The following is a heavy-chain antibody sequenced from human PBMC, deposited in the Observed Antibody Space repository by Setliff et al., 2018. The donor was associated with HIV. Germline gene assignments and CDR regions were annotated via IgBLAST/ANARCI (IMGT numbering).Heavy chain of an antibody. V-gene: IGHV1-3*01. CDR3: ARRVYCGGDCYPLVSFNWFDP. J-gene: IGHJ5*02. Sequence: ASVKVSCKASGYSFSNYAIHWVRQAPGQGLEWMGWINGGNAITKFSQKFQGRVTFTRDTSASTAYMELSSPRSEDTAVYYCARRVYCGGDCYPLVSFNWFDPWGQGTLVTVSS. CDR1: GYSFSNYA. CDR2: INGGNAIT. D-gene: IGHD2-21*02.